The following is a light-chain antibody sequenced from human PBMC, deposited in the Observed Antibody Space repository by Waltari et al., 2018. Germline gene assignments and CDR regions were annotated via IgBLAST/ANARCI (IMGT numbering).Light chain of an antibody. V-gene: IGLV3-21*04. CDR1: NIGSYS. CDR2: YAS. CDR3: QVWHPDIDPGV. Sequence: SYVLTQPPSVSVAPGETARITWGGDNIGSYSVHWYQPKPRQAPVLVIFYASDRPSGIPARFSGSHSGNTATLTITSVEAGDEARYYCQVWHPDIDPGVFGTGTEVTVL. J-gene: IGLJ1*01.